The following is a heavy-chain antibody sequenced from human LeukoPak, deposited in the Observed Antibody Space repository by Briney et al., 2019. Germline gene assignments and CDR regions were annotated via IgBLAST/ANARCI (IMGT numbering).Heavy chain of an antibody. CDR2: ISGSGGAT. Sequence: GGSLRLSCAASGFTFSSFAMSWDRRAPGQGLEWVSSISGSGGATYYADSVKGRFTISRDNSENTLYLQINSLRAEDTAVFYCAKNYGSGTYYNYFDSWGQGTLVTVSS. CDR1: GFTFSSFA. V-gene: IGHV3-23*01. D-gene: IGHD3-10*01. CDR3: AKNYGSGTYYNYFDS. J-gene: IGHJ4*02.